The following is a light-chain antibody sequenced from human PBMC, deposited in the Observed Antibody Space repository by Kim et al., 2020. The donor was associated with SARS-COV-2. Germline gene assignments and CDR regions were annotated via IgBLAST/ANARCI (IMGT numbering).Light chain of an antibody. Sequence: ASVGDRVTISGRASQDIRKNLAWCQQKPGKAPKSLMYSASSLESGVPSKFSGSGSGTDFTLTIYSLQPEDFATYYYQQYEAYPLTFGGGTKVDIK. J-gene: IGKJ4*01. CDR3: QQYEAYPLT. V-gene: IGKV1-16*02. CDR2: SAS. CDR1: QDIRKN.